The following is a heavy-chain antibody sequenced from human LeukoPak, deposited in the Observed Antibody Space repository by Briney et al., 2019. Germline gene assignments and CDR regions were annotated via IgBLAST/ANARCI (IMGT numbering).Heavy chain of an antibody. D-gene: IGHD6-19*01. CDR2: IQYGGGNQ. J-gene: IGHJ4*02. Sequence: GGSLRLSCAASGFIVNNYYMHWVRQAPGKGLEWVASIQYGGGNQYYVDSVKGRFTISRDNSKNTVYLQMNSLRTEDTAVYYCAKREAVAAMSDFDYWGQGTLVTVSS. CDR3: AKREAVAAMSDFDY. V-gene: IGHV3-30*02. CDR1: GFIVNNYY.